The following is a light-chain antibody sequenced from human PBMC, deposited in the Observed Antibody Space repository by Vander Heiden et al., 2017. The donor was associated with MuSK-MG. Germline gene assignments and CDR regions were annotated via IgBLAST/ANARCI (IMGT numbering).Light chain of an antibody. CDR3: QQYYNTPLT. Sequence: DIVMTQSPESLSVSLGERATINCKSSQSLLYSSDNKNYLAWYQQKPGQPPKLLIYWTSIRESGVPDRFGGSGSGTDFTLTISSLQAEDVAVYYCQQYYNTPLTFGGGTRVEIK. V-gene: IGKV4-1*01. CDR1: QSLLYSSDNKNY. J-gene: IGKJ4*01. CDR2: WTS.